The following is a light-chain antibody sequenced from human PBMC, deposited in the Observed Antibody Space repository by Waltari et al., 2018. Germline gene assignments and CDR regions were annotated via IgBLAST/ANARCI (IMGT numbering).Light chain of an antibody. J-gene: IGKJ2*01. CDR2: GTS. CDR3: QQYDDWPT. V-gene: IGKV3-15*01. Sequence: EIVLTQSPVTLSVSPGEGATLSCSASQNVDYNLAWYQQKPGQAPRLLIFGTSTRATGIPARFSGSGSGTEFTLTITSLQSEDFAVYCCQQYDDWPTFGQGTKLEI. CDR1: QNVDYN.